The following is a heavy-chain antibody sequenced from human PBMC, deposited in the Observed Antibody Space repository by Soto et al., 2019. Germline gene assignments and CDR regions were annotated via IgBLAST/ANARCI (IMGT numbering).Heavy chain of an antibody. CDR2: IKRKIDGETT. D-gene: IGHD2-2*01. V-gene: IGHV3-15*01. J-gene: IGHJ3*02. CDR3: AADRYCSSNTCPGAFDI. CDR1: GFAFTHVW. Sequence: EVQLLASGGDLAEPGGSLRLSCAASGFAFTHVWMTWVRQAPGRGLEWVGRIKRKIDGETTNYAAPVKGRFTISRDDSKNTLYLQMNSLKTDDSAVYYCAADRYCSSNTCPGAFDIWGQGTMV.